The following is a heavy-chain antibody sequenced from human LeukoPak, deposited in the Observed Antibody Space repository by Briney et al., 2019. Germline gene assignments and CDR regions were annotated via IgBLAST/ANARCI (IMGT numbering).Heavy chain of an antibody. Sequence: SQTLSPTCTVSGGSISSGGYYWSWIRQHPGKGLEWIGYIYYSGSTYYNPSLKSRVTISVDTSKNQFSLKLSSVTAADTAVYYCARGAGRDFWSGTFDYWGQGTLVTVSS. J-gene: IGHJ4*02. V-gene: IGHV4-31*03. CDR1: GGSISSGGYY. CDR2: IYYSGST. D-gene: IGHD3-3*01. CDR3: ARGAGRDFWSGTFDY.